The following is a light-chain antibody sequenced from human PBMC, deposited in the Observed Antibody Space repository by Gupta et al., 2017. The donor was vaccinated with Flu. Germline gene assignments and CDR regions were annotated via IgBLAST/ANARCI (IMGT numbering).Light chain of an antibody. CDR3: QQANSFPYT. CDR2: GES. CDR1: QVIDRW. Sequence: DTQLSYPPSSVSSPVRDRVTITCRASQVIDRWLAWFQQKPGKAPRLLIYGESSLQSGVPPRFSGSGSGTDFTLTITSLQPEDFATYYCQQANSFPYTFGQGTKLEI. V-gene: IGKV1-12*01. J-gene: IGKJ2*01.